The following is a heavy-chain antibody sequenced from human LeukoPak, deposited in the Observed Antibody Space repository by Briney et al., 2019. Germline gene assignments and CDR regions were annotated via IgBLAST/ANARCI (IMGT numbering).Heavy chain of an antibody. D-gene: IGHD4-17*01. Sequence: GGSLRLSCLASGFTFSSYWMHWVRQAPGKGLEWVSSISSSSSYIYYADSVKGRFTISRDNAKNSLYLQMNSLRAEDTAVYYCARVALRRTDAFDIWGQGTMVTVSS. CDR2: ISSSSSYI. V-gene: IGHV3-21*01. CDR1: GFTFSSYW. J-gene: IGHJ3*02. CDR3: ARVALRRTDAFDI.